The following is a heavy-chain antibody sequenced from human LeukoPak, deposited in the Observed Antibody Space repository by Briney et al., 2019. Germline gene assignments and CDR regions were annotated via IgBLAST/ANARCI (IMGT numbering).Heavy chain of an antibody. D-gene: IGHD4-17*01. V-gene: IGHV4-34*01. Sequence: SEALSLTCAVYGGSFSGYYWSWIRQPPGKGLEWIGEINHSGSTNYNPSLKSRVTISVDTSKNQFSLKLSSVTAADTAVYCCARVGTTTVTTSFRYFDYWGQGTLVTVSS. J-gene: IGHJ4*02. CDR3: ARVGTTTVTTSFRYFDY. CDR1: GGSFSGYY. CDR2: INHSGST.